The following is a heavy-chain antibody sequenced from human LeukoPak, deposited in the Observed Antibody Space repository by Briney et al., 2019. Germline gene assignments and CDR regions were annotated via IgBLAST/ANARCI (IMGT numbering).Heavy chain of an antibody. CDR2: INWNGGST. J-gene: IGHJ5*02. CDR3: ARADSSSFLRGWFDP. CDR1: GFTFDDYG. Sequence: PGGSLRLSCAASGFTFDDYGMSWVRHAPGKGLEWVSGINWNGGSTGYADSVKGRFTISRDNAKNSLYLQMNSLRAEDTALYHCARADSSSFLRGWFDPWGQGTLVTVSS. V-gene: IGHV3-20*01. D-gene: IGHD6-13*01.